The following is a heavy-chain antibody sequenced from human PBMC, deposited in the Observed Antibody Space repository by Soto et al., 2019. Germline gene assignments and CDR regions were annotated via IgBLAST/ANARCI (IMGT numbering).Heavy chain of an antibody. Sequence: ASVKVSCKASGGTFSSYTISWVRQAPGQGLEWMGRIIPILGIANYAQKFQGRVTITADESTSTAYMELSSLRSGDTAVYYCARGGNTMKAMMPWRVWIDPWGQGTLVTVSS. V-gene: IGHV1-69*02. CDR3: ARGGNTMKAMMPWRVWIDP. CDR2: IIPILGIA. CDR1: GGTFSSYT. D-gene: IGHD3-22*01. J-gene: IGHJ5*02.